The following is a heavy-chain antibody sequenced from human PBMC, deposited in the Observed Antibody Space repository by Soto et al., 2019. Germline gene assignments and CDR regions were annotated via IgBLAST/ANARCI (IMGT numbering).Heavy chain of an antibody. V-gene: IGHV5-51*01. CDR2: FHPGESDT. CDR1: GYSFTTYW. Sequence: GESLKISCESHGYSFTTYWITWVRQKPGKGLEWVGSFHPGESDTRYSPSFQGQVTISADRSLATAYLQWSSLQAADTAIYYCARHEATYYNFYGMDVWGQGTTVTVSS. J-gene: IGHJ6*02. CDR3: ARHEATYYNFYGMDV.